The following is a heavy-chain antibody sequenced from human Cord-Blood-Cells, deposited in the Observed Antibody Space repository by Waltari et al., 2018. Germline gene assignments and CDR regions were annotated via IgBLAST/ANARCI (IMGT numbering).Heavy chain of an antibody. Sequence: QVQLVESGGGVVQPGRSLRLSCAASGFTFSSYGMPWVRQAPGKGLEWVAVIWYDGSNKDYADSVKGRLTISRDKSKNTLYLQMNSLRAEDTAVYYCARAQPPYYYDSSGYYYNWFDPWGQGTLVTVSS. CDR3: ARAQPPYYYDSSGYYYNWFDP. D-gene: IGHD3-22*01. CDR1: GFTFSSYG. V-gene: IGHV3-33*01. J-gene: IGHJ5*02. CDR2: IWYDGSNK.